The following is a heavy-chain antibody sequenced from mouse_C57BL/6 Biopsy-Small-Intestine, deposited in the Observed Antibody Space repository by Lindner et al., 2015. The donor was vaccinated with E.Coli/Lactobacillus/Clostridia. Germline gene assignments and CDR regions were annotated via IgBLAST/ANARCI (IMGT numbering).Heavy chain of an antibody. CDR3: ATRGDGSRWYFDV. Sequence: VQLQESGAELMKPGASVKLSCKATGYTFTDYWIEWVKQRPGHGLEWTGENLPGSGSTNYNEEFKGKATFTADTSSNTTYMQLSSLTPEDSAMYYCATRGDGSRWYFDVWGTGTTVTVSS. J-gene: IGHJ1*03. V-gene: IGHV1-9*01. CDR1: GYTFTDYW. D-gene: IGHD2-3*01. CDR2: NLPGSGST.